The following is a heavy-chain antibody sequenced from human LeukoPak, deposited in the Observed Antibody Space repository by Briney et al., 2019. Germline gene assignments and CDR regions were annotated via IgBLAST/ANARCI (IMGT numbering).Heavy chain of an antibody. CDR2: ISGIGHST. J-gene: IGHJ2*01. Sequence: GGSLRLSCAASGFTFWNYAMSWVRQAPGKGLEWVSAISGIGHSTFYAESVKGRFTLSRDNSKNTLYLQMNSLRAEDTAVYYCAKDYPDRRGYFWYFDLWGRGTLVTVSS. V-gene: IGHV3-23*01. D-gene: IGHD2/OR15-2a*01. CDR3: AKDYPDRRGYFWYFDL. CDR1: GFTFWNYA.